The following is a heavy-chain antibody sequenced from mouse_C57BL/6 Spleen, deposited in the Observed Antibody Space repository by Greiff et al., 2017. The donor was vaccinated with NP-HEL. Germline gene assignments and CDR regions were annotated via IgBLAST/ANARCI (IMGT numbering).Heavy chain of an antibody. CDR3: ARSYYDYDVGYFDV. D-gene: IGHD2-4*01. CDR1: GFTFTDYY. J-gene: IGHJ1*03. CDR2: IRNKANGYTT. V-gene: IGHV7-3*01. Sequence: EVHLVESGGGLVQPGGSLSLSCAASGFTFTDYYMSWVRQPPGKALEWLGFIRNKANGYTTEYSASVKGRFTISRDNSQSILYLQMNALRAEDSATYYCARSYYDYDVGYFDVWGTGTTVTVSS.